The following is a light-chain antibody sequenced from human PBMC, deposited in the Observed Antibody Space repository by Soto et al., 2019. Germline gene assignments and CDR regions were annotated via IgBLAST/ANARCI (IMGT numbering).Light chain of an antibody. CDR2: AAS. V-gene: IGKV3-20*01. Sequence: ELVMTQSQATLSVSPGERATLSCRANQSISSKLAWYQTKPGQAPRLLIYAASSRATGIPDRFSSSGAGTDFTLTISRLQPEDFAVYYGQQYGSSPPWTFGQGTKVDIK. CDR1: QSISSK. CDR3: QQYGSSPPWT. J-gene: IGKJ1*01.